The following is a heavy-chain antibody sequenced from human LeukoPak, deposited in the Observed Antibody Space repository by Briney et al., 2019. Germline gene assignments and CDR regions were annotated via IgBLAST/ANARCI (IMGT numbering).Heavy chain of an antibody. CDR2: ISYDGSNK. J-gene: IGHJ6*02. Sequence: GGSLRLSCAASGFTFSSYAMHWVRQAPGKGLEWVAVISYDGSNKYYADSVKGRFTISRDNSKNTVYLQRNSLRAEDTAVYYCARVPPLGQERDYYYYGMDVWGQGTTVTVSS. CDR1: GFTFSSYA. D-gene: IGHD1-26*01. V-gene: IGHV3-30*04. CDR3: ARVPPLGQERDYYYYGMDV.